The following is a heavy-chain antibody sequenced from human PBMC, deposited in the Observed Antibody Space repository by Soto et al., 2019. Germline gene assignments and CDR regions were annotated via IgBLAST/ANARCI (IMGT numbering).Heavy chain of an antibody. CDR1: GFTVSSNY. Sequence: GGSLRLSCAVSGFTVSSNYMTWVRQAPGKGLEWVSGIYGATGTYYADSVKGRFTISRDSSKSTLYLQMNSLRAEDTGVYYCARGMMYRSGWTPRYYYAMDVSGQGTTVTVSS. J-gene: IGHJ6*02. D-gene: IGHD6-19*01. V-gene: IGHV3-53*01. CDR3: ARGMMYRSGWTPRYYYAMDV. CDR2: IYGATGT.